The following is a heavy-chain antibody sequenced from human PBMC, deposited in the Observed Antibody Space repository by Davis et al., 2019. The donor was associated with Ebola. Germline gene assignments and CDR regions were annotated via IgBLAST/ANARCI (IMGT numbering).Heavy chain of an antibody. CDR3: ARGTDGYNPGGYFDS. CDR1: GYSFTAYW. J-gene: IGHJ4*02. V-gene: IGHV5-51*01. Sequence: GSLRLSCKGSGYSFTAYWIVWVRQMPGKGLESMGIIFPGDSDTRYSPSFQGQVTISADKSISTAYLQWSSLKASDTAMYYCARGTDGYNPGGYFDSWGQGTLVTVSS. D-gene: IGHD5-24*01. CDR2: IFPGDSDT.